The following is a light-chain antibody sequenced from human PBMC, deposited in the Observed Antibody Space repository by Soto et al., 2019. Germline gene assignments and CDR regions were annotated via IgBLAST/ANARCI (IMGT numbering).Light chain of an antibody. CDR2: RNN. Sequence: QPVLTQPPSASGTPGQRVTISCSGSSSNIGSNYVYWYQQLPGTAPKLLIYRNNQGPSGVPDRFSGSKSGTSASLAISGLRSEDEADYYCAAWDDSLSGPKFGGGTKLTVL. CDR3: AAWDDSLSGPK. CDR1: SSNIGSNY. V-gene: IGLV1-47*01. J-gene: IGLJ2*01.